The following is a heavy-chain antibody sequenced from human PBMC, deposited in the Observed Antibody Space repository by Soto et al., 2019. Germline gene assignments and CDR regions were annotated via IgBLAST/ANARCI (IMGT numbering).Heavy chain of an antibody. V-gene: IGHV4-31*01. D-gene: IGHD1-26*01. CDR1: GGSISSGGYY. CDR2: IYYSGST. Sequence: QVQLPESGPGLVKSSQTLSLTCTVSGGSISSGGYYWSWIRQHPGKGLEWIGYIYYSGSTYYNPSRQSLVTISGDTSKNEFTLKLSSVTAADTAMYYCARWVGATSLDCWVQGTLVTVSS. J-gene: IGHJ4*02. CDR3: ARWVGATSLDC.